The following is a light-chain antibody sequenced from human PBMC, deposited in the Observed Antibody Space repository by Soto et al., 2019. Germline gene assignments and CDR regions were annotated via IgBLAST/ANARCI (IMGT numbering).Light chain of an antibody. CDR3: QQYGDSRWT. Sequence: EIVLTQSPGTVSLSPGESATLSFRASQSISRSDLAWYQHRPGQSPRLLIYATSSRATGIPDRFTGGGAGTGFTPTISRLEPEDSAVYYCQQYGDSRWTFGQGTKVDIK. CDR2: ATS. V-gene: IGKV3-20*01. J-gene: IGKJ1*01. CDR1: QSISRSD.